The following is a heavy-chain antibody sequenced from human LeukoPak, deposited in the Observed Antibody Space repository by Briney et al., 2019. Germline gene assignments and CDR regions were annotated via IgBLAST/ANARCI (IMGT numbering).Heavy chain of an antibody. CDR3: ARESSSYYYYYYYMDV. CDR1: GFTFSSYV. D-gene: IGHD6-6*01. CDR2: ISYDGSNK. Sequence: GGSLRLSCAASGFTFSSYVMHWVRQAPGKGLEWVAVISYDGSNKYYADSVKGRFTISRDNSKNTLYLQMNSLRAEDTAVYYCARESSSYYYYYYYMDVWGKGTMVTVSS. V-gene: IGHV3-30-3*01. J-gene: IGHJ6*03.